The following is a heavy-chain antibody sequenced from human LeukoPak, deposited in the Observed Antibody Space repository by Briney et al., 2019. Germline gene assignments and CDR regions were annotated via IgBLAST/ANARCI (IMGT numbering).Heavy chain of an antibody. Sequence: GESLKISCQGSGYSFTDYWIGWVRQMPGKGLEWMGITYPGDSDIRYSPSFQGQVTISADESISTAYLQWSSLKASDTAIYYCARGGRRSMANFDYWGQGTLVTVSS. CDR1: GYSFTDYW. D-gene: IGHD2/OR15-2a*01. J-gene: IGHJ4*02. V-gene: IGHV5-51*01. CDR2: TYPGDSDI. CDR3: ARGGRRSMANFDY.